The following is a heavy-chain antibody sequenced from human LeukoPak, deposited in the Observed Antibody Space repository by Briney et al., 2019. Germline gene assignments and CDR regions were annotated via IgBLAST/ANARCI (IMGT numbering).Heavy chain of an antibody. J-gene: IGHJ4*02. CDR3: ARDRSGYPFDY. CDR2: IKQDGSEE. V-gene: IGHV3-7*04. D-gene: IGHD5-12*01. CDR1: GFTFSSYW. Sequence: GGSLRLSCAASGFTFSSYWMSWVRQAPGKGLEWVANIKQDGSEEYYVDSVTGRFTISRDNAKNSLYLQMNSLRAEDTAVYYCARDRSGYPFDYWGQGTLVTVSS.